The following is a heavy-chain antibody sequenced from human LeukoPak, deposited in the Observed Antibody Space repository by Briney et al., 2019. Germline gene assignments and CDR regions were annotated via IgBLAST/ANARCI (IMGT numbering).Heavy chain of an antibody. CDR3: IAPREGFDY. CDR1: GFTFSGSA. CDR2: IRSKANSYAT. D-gene: IGHD3-3*02. Sequence: PGGSLRLSCAASGFTFSGSAMHWVRQASGEGLEWVGRIRSKANSYATAYAASVKGRFTISRDDSKNTAYLQMNSLKTEDTAVYYCIAPREGFDYWGQGTLVTVSS. J-gene: IGHJ4*02. V-gene: IGHV3-73*01.